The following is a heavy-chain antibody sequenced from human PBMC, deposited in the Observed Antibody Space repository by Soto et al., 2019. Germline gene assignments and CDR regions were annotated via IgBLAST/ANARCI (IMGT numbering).Heavy chain of an antibody. J-gene: IGHJ4*02. V-gene: IGHV3-48*01. CDR3: TRDPEALDY. Sequence: EVQLVESGGGLVQPGGSLRLSCAASGFTFSSYSMNWVRQAPGKGLEWISYIRSTGSPIYYADSVKGRFTISRDNAKNSLYLQRSSLRAEDTAVYYCTRDPEALDYWGLGTLVTVSS. CDR2: IRSTGSPI. CDR1: GFTFSSYS.